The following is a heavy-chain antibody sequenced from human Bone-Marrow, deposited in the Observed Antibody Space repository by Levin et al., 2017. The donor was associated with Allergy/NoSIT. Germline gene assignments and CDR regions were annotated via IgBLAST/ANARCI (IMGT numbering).Heavy chain of an antibody. Sequence: GESLKISCAAPGFTFSSYSMNWVRQAPGKGLEWVSYISSSSSTIYYADSVKGRFTISRDNAKNSLYLQMNSLRVEDTAVYYCARSGYGYNSGSLYYYYGMDVWGQGTTVTVSS. V-gene: IGHV3-48*04. D-gene: IGHD4-23*01. CDR1: GFTFSSYS. J-gene: IGHJ6*02. CDR2: ISSSSSTI. CDR3: ARSGYGYNSGSLYYYYGMDV.